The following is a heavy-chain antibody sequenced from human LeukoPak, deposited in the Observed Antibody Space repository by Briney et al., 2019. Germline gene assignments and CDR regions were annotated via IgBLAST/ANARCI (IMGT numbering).Heavy chain of an antibody. J-gene: IGHJ4*02. D-gene: IGHD6-19*01. CDR3: VAGTTY. Sequence: GGSLRLSCAASGFTFSNFWMTWVRQAPGKGLEWVAVIKQDGSQKYYVDSVKGRFTISRDNARNSLYLQMNSLRAEDTAVYWAVAGTTYWGQGTLVTVSS. CDR1: GFTFSNFW. V-gene: IGHV3-7*05. CDR2: IKQDGSQK.